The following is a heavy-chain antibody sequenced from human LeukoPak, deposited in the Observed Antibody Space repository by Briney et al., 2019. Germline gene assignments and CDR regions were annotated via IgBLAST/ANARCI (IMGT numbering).Heavy chain of an antibody. CDR2: ISYDGSNK. V-gene: IGHV3-30*04. Sequence: GGSLRLSCAASGFTFSNYAMYWVRQAPGKGLEWVAVISYDGSNKYYADSVKGRFTISRDNSKNTLYLQMNSLRAEDTAVYYCAQGPGPHYSSGWFSYYYMDVWGKGTTVTISS. J-gene: IGHJ6*03. CDR3: AQGPGPHYSSGWFSYYYMDV. D-gene: IGHD6-19*01. CDR1: GFTFSNYA.